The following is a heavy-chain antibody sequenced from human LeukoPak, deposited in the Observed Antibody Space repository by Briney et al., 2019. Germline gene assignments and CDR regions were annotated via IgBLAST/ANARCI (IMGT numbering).Heavy chain of an antibody. J-gene: IGHJ5*02. Sequence: WGSLRLSCAASGCTFNNYWIHWVRQAPGQGLVWVSRINSDGSYTRYADSVKGRFTISRDNAKNTLYLQMNSLRAEDTAVYYCARESFGSYYWFDPWGQGTLVTVSS. CDR1: GCTFNNYW. CDR2: INSDGSYT. CDR3: ARESFGSYYWFDP. D-gene: IGHD1-26*01. V-gene: IGHV3-74*01.